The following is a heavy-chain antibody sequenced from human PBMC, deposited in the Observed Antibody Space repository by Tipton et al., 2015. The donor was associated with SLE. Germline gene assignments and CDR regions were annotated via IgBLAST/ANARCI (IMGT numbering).Heavy chain of an antibody. CDR2: IYSGGST. Sequence: SLRLSCAASGFTVSSNYMSWVRQAPGKGLEWVSVIYSGGSTYYADSVKGRFTISRDNSKNTLYLQMNSLRAEDTAVYYCTRVSEGDYALSYWGQGTLVTVSS. J-gene: IGHJ4*02. V-gene: IGHV3-53*05. CDR3: TRVSEGDYALSY. CDR1: GFTVSSNY. D-gene: IGHD4-17*01.